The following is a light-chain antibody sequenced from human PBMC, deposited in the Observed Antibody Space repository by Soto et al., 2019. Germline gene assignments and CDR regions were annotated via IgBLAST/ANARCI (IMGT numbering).Light chain of an antibody. CDR3: ESWDSNIHWV. J-gene: IGLJ3*02. CDR2: LEGSGSY. V-gene: IGLV4-60*02. CDR1: SGHSSYI. Sequence: QSVLTQSSSASASLGSSVKNTCTLSSGHSSYIIAWHQQQPGKAPRYLMKLEGSGSYNKGSGVPDRFSGSSSGADRYLTISNLQFEDEADYYCESWDSNIHWVFGGATKLTVL.